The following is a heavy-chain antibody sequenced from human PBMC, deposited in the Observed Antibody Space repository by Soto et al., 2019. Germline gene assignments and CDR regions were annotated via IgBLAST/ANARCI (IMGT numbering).Heavy chain of an antibody. J-gene: IGHJ5*02. CDR3: ARVLQYQLLWSKNWFDP. Sequence: SETLSLTCAVYGGSFSGYYWSWIRQPPGKGLEWIGEINHSGSTNYNPSLKSRVTISVDTSKNQFSLKLSSVTAADTAVYYCARVLQYQLLWSKNWFDPWGQGTLVTVSS. CDR1: GGSFSGYY. V-gene: IGHV4-34*01. CDR2: INHSGST. D-gene: IGHD2-2*01.